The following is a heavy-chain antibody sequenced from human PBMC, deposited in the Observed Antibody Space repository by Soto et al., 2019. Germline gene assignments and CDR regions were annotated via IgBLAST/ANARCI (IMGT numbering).Heavy chain of an antibody. V-gene: IGHV1-8*01. Sequence: QVQMVQSGAEVTKPGASVKVSCKASGHTFSSQDITWVRQATGQGLEWMGWMNPNTGNTGYAQTFQGRGSMTRATSINKDYMDLSSLSSEDTAVDYCARGRSEDNCWVGLDYWGQGTLVTVSS. CDR2: MNPNTGNT. CDR1: GHTFSSQD. J-gene: IGHJ4*02. D-gene: IGHD1-20*01. CDR3: ARGRSEDNCWVGLDY.